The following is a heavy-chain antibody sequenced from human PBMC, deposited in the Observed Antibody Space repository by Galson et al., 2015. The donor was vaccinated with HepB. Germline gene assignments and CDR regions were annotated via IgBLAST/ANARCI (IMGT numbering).Heavy chain of an antibody. J-gene: IGHJ4*02. CDR1: GFTFSSYA. CDR3: AKDLAVARGGGEVDY. Sequence: SLRLSCAASGFTFSSYAMSWVRQAPGKGLEWVSAISGSGGSTYYADSVKGRFTISRDNSKNTLYLQMNSLRAEDTAVYYCAKDLAVARGGGEVDYWGQGTLVTVSS. D-gene: IGHD6-19*01. V-gene: IGHV3-23*01. CDR2: ISGSGGST.